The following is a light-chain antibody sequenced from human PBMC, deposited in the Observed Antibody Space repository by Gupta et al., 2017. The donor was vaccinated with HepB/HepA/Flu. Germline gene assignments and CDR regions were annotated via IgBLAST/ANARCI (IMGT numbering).Light chain of an antibody. CDR3: QQYYSTPCS. J-gene: IGKJ2*04. Sequence: IVMTQPPDSLAVSLAERATTNSKSSQSVLYSSNNKNYLAWYQQKPGQPPKLLIYWASTRESGVPDRFSGSGSGTDFTLTISSLQAEDVAVYYCQQYYSTPCSFGQGTKLEIK. CDR2: WAS. CDR1: QSVLYSSNNKNY. V-gene: IGKV4-1*01.